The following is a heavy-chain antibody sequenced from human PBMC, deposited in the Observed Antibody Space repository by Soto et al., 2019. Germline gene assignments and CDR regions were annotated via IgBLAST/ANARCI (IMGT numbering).Heavy chain of an antibody. CDR1: GYTFTNYA. Sequence: ASVKVSCKASGYTFTNYAMHWVRQAPGQRLDWMGWINPGNGNTKYSQRFQGRVTITRDTSASTAYMELSSVRSEDSAAYYCARAPLAPAAMGYNWFDPWGQGTLVTVSS. J-gene: IGHJ5*02. CDR3: ARAPLAPAAMGYNWFDP. CDR2: INPGNGNT. V-gene: IGHV1-3*01. D-gene: IGHD2-2*01.